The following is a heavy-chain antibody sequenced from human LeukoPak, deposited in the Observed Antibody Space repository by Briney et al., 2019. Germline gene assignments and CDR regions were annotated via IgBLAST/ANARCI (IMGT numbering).Heavy chain of an antibody. Sequence: PSEPLSLTCTVSGYFISSGFYWGWIRQSPGKGLEWIGVIHHSGATYYTPSLKSRVTVLVDTSKNQFSLKLSSVTAADTAVYYCARVAPSGSGNYYSFDYWGQGTLVTVSS. CDR3: ARVAPSGSGNYYSFDY. CDR1: GYFISSGFY. D-gene: IGHD3-10*01. CDR2: IHHSGAT. V-gene: IGHV4-38-2*02. J-gene: IGHJ4*02.